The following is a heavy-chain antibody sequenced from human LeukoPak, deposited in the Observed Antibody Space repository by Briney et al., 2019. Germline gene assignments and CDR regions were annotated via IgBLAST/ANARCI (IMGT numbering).Heavy chain of an antibody. Sequence: PGGSLRLSRAASGFTFSSYGMHWVRQAPGKGLEWVAVISYDGSNKYYADSVKGRFTISRDNSKNTLCLQMNSLRAEDTAVYYCAKETGYSGYADYYYGMDVWGQGTTVTVSS. CDR2: ISYDGSNK. CDR3: AKETGYSGYADYYYGMDV. J-gene: IGHJ6*02. V-gene: IGHV3-30*18. D-gene: IGHD5-12*01. CDR1: GFTFSSYG.